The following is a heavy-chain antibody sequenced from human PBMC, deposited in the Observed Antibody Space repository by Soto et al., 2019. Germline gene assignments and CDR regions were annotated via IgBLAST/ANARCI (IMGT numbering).Heavy chain of an antibody. Sequence: SETPSPTRAVYGGAFSGFYLGWVRQPPGEGLEWIGEINHSGSTNYNPSLKSRVTISVNTSKNQFSLKLSSVTAADTAVYYRARGRSSTARANYYYYMDVWGKGTTVTVSS. J-gene: IGHJ6*03. V-gene: IGHV4-34*01. D-gene: IGHD5-18*01. CDR1: GGAFSGFY. CDR3: ARGRSSTARANYYYYMDV. CDR2: INHSGST.